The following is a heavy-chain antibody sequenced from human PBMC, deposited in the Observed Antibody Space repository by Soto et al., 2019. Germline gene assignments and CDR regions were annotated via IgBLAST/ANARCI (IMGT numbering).Heavy chain of an antibody. Sequence: QVQLVQSGAEVKKPGSSVKVSCKASGGTFSSYAISWVRQAPGQGLEWMGEIIPIFDTANYAQKFQGRVTITADESTSTAYMELSSLRSEDTAVYYCARERSSGSYFNYYYYGMDVWGQGTTVTVSS. CDR1: GGTFSSYA. V-gene: IGHV1-69*01. J-gene: IGHJ6*02. CDR2: IIPIFDTA. D-gene: IGHD1-26*01. CDR3: ARERSSGSYFNYYYYGMDV.